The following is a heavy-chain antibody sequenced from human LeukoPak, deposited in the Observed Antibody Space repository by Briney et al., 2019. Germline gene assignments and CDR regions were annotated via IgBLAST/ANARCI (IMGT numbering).Heavy chain of an antibody. V-gene: IGHV3-48*01. CDR2: ISSSSSTI. Sequence: GGSLRLSCAASGFTFSSYSMNWVRQAPGKGLEGVSYISSSSSTIYYADSVKGRFTISRDNAKNSLYLQMNSLRAEDTAVYYCARARSSYGYGDAFDIWGQGTMVTVSS. CDR1: GFTFSSYS. D-gene: IGHD5-18*01. J-gene: IGHJ3*02. CDR3: ARARSSYGYGDAFDI.